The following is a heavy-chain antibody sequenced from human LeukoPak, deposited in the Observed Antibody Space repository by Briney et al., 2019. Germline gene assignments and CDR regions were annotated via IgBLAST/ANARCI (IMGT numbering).Heavy chain of an antibody. CDR2: IIPIFGTA. CDR1: GGTFSSYA. CDR3: AATLRYFDWLLSLNL. J-gene: IGHJ4*02. Sequence: SVKVSCKASGGTFSSYAISWVRQAPGQGLEWMGGIIPIFGTANYAQKFQGRVTITADESTSTAYMELSSLRSEDTAVYYCAATLRYFDWLLSLNLWGQGTLVTVSS. V-gene: IGHV1-69*13. D-gene: IGHD3-9*01.